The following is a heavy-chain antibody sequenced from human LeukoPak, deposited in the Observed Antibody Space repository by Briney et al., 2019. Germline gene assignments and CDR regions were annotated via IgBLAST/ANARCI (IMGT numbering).Heavy chain of an antibody. V-gene: IGHV3-15*01. CDR2: IKSKTDGGTT. CDR3: TAVLTGTYYFDY. J-gene: IGHJ4*02. D-gene: IGHD3-9*01. CDR1: GFTFRNAL. Sequence: GGSLKLPRAASGFTFRNALMSWVRPAPGKGVEGVGRIKSKTDGGTTDYAAPVKGRFTISRGDSKNTLYLQMNSLKTEDTAVYYCTAVLTGTYYFDYWGQGTLVTVSS.